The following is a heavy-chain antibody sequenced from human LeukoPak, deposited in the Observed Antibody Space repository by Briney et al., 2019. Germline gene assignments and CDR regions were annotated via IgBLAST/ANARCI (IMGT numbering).Heavy chain of an antibody. CDR3: VRRDSSGYYYELVDY. J-gene: IGHJ4*02. V-gene: IGHV1-18*01. CDR1: GYTFTSYG. CDR2: INAYNGNT. D-gene: IGHD3-22*01. Sequence: ASVTVSCKSSGYTFTSYGISWVRQAPGQGLDGMGWINAYNGNTNYAQKLQGRVTMTTDTSKSTAYMELRSLRSDDTAVYYCVRRDSSGYYYELVDYWGQGTLVTVSS.